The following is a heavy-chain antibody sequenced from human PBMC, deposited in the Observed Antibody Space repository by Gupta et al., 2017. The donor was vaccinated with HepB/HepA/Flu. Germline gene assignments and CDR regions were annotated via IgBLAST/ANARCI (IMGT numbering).Heavy chain of an antibody. Sequence: QVQLVQSGAEVKKPGASVKVSCKASGYTFTSYGISWVRQAPGQGLEGMGWISAYNGNTNYAKKRQGRVTMTTDTSTSTAEMGRRRMRSEDTAVYYCARDGITRGRGRGYPNYGGQGTLVTVSS. D-gene: IGHD3-10*01. CDR3: ARDGITRGRGRGYPNY. CDR2: ISAYNGNT. CDR1: GYTFTSYG. V-gene: IGHV1-18*01. J-gene: IGHJ4*02.